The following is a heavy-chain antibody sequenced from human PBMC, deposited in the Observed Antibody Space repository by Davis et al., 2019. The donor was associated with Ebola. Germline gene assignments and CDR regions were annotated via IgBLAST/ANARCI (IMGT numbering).Heavy chain of an antibody. CDR1: GGTFSSYA. D-gene: IGHD4-17*01. CDR3: ARGHGDYSYYYYYGMDV. V-gene: IGHV1-69*04. Sequence: SVKVSCKASGGTFSSYAISWVRQAPGQGLEWMGRIIPILGIANYAQKFQGRVTITADESTSTAYMELSSLRSEDTAVYYCARGHGDYSYYYYYGMDVWGQGTTVTVSS. J-gene: IGHJ6*02. CDR2: IIPILGIA.